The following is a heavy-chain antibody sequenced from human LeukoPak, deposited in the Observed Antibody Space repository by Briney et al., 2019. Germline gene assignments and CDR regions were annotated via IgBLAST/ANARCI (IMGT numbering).Heavy chain of an antibody. CDR3: ARASPVGATDYFDY. D-gene: IGHD1-26*01. CDR2: IYSGGST. Sequence: GGSLRLSCAASGFTVSSNYMSWVRQAPGKGLEWVSVIYSGGSTYYADSVKGRFTISRDNSKNTLYLQMNSLRAEDTAVYYCARASPVGATDYFDYWGQGTLVTVSS. J-gene: IGHJ4*02. CDR1: GFTVSSNY. V-gene: IGHV3-53*01.